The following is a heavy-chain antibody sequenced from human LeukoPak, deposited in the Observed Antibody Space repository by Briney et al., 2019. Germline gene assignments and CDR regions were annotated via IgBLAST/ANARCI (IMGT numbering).Heavy chain of an antibody. V-gene: IGHV5-51*01. D-gene: IGHD2-21*01. J-gene: IGHJ4*02. CDR2: IYPEDSDT. CDR3: ARIYCEVESTC. Sequence: GESLKISCKASGYTFSSYWIGWVRQMPGKGLEWMGVIYPEDSDTRYSPSFQGQVTISADTSISTAYLQWSSLQPSDTAMYYCARIYCEVESTCWGQGTLVTVSS. CDR1: GYTFSSYW.